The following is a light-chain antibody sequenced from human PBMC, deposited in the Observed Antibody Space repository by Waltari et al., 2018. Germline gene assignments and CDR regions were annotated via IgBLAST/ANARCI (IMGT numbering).Light chain of an antibody. V-gene: IGLV2-23*01. Sequence: QSALTQPASVSGSPGQSITIPCTGSSRAFGTYNLVSWYQQYPGKAPKVMIYEGSKRPSGVSSRFSASKSGNTASLTISVLQAEDEADYYCCSYALRSVVFGGGTKVTVL. J-gene: IGLJ2*01. CDR3: CSYALRSVV. CDR1: SRAFGTYNL. CDR2: EGS.